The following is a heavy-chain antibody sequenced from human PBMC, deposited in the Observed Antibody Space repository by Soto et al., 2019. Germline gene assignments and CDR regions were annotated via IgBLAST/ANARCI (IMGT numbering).Heavy chain of an antibody. V-gene: IGHV3-21*01. D-gene: IGHD3-22*01. CDR3: ARGLYYYDSSGYYGN. CDR1: GFTFSSYS. Sequence: GSLRLSCAASGFTFSSYSMNWVRQAPGKGLEWVSSISSSSSYIYYADSVKGRFTISRDNAKNSLYLQINSLRAEDTAVYYCARGLYYYDSSGYYGNWGQGTLVTVSS. J-gene: IGHJ4*02. CDR2: ISSSSSYI.